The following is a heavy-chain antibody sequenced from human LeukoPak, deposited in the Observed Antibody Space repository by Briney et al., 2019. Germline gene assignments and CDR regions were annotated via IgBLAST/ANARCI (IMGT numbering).Heavy chain of an antibody. CDR2: IYYFGGA. CDR1: GGSITSQPYY. D-gene: IGHD3-10*01. V-gene: IGHV4-39*01. CDR3: ANHKEGSYFES. Sequence: NPSETLSLTCSVSGGSITSQPYYWGWIRQSPTTGLEWIGSIYYFGGAYYRPSLFSRASLSIDTSNNQISLNLTSVTATDTAVYYCANHKEGSYFESWGQGTLVTVSS. J-gene: IGHJ4*02.